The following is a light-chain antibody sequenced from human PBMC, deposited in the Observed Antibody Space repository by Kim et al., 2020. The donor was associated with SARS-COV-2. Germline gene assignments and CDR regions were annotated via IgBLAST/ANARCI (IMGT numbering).Light chain of an antibody. CDR1: SLDIGGYNF. V-gene: IGLV2-8*01. J-gene: IGLJ2*01. Sequence: SVTISCTGTSLDIGGYNFVAWYQHHPGKAPKLMIYEVNKRPPGVPDRFSGSKSGNTASLTVSGLQAADEADYYCSSYAGRQNLVFGGGTQLTVL. CDR2: EVN. CDR3: SSYAGRQNLV.